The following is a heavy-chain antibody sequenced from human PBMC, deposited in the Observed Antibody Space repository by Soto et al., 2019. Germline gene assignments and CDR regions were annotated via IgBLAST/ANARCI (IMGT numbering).Heavy chain of an antibody. V-gene: IGHV4-61*01. CDR1: GGSVSSGPYH. D-gene: IGHD2-8*01. Sequence: QVQLQESGPGLVKTSETLSLTCTVSGGSVSSGPYHWNWVRQPPGKGLEWIGHISYSGTANYNPSLRGRVTMATDTSMNQFSLRLTSVTAADTAVYYCMRSHGAYWGQGALVTVS. CDR2: ISYSGTA. J-gene: IGHJ4*02. CDR3: MRSHGAY.